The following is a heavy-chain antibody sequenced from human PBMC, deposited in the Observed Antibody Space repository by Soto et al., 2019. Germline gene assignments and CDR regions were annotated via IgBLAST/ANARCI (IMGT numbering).Heavy chain of an antibody. D-gene: IGHD4-4*01. CDR1: GFSLSNARMG. Sequence: GSGPTLVNPTETLTLTCTVSGFSLSNARMGVSWIRQPPGKALEWLAHIFSNDEKSYSTSLKSRLTISKDTSKSQVVLTMTNMDPVDTATYYCARSIDYSNYTPHFDYWGQGNLVTVSS. J-gene: IGHJ4*02. CDR3: ARSIDYSNYTPHFDY. V-gene: IGHV2-26*01. CDR2: IFSNDEK.